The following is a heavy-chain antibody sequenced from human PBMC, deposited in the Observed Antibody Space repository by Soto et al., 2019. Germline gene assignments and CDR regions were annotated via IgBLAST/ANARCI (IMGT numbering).Heavy chain of an antibody. CDR1: GGSISTYY. D-gene: IGHD3-22*01. J-gene: IGHJ4*02. CDR3: ARYLSYYYDSSGYYSYFDY. CDR2: IYYSGST. Sequence: SETLYLTCTVSGGSISTYYWSWIRQPPGKGLEWLGYIYYSGSTNYNPSLKSRVTISVDTSKNQFSLKLSSVTAADTAVYYCARYLSYYYDSSGYYSYFDYWGQGTLVTVSS. V-gene: IGHV4-59*08.